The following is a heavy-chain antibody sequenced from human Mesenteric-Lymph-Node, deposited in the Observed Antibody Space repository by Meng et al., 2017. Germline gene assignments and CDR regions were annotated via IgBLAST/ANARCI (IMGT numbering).Heavy chain of an antibody. Sequence: QGQRGQSGGEVKKPGSSVKVSCKASGYTFTNYGITWVRQAPGQGLEWMGWISAYNGNTNYVQTLQGRLTMTTDTSTSTAYMELRSLRSDDTAVYYCARVEVGITSGDYWGQGTLVTVSS. CDR1: GYTFTNYG. D-gene: IGHD1-26*01. CDR3: ARVEVGITSGDY. V-gene: IGHV1-18*01. J-gene: IGHJ4*02. CDR2: ISAYNGNT.